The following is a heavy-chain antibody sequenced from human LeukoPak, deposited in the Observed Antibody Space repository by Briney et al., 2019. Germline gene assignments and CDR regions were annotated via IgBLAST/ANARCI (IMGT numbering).Heavy chain of an antibody. CDR2: IKSKIDGGTT. Sequence: PGGSLRLSCAASGFTFSNAWMYWVRQPPGKGLEWVGRIKSKIDGGTTQYAAPVKGRFTISRDDSKNTLYLQMNSLKTEDTAVYYCTTDAPYYYGSGTKTDALDLWGQGTMVTVSS. J-gene: IGHJ3*01. V-gene: IGHV3-15*01. CDR3: TTDAPYYYGSGTKTDALDL. CDR1: GFTFSNAW. D-gene: IGHD3-10*01.